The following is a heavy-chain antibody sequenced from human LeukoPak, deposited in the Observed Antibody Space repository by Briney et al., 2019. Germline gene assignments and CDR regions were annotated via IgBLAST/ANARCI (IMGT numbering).Heavy chain of an antibody. CDR1: GGTFISYA. J-gene: IGHJ4*02. D-gene: IGHD2-15*01. Sequence: SVKVSCKASGGTFISYAFSWVRQAPGQGLEWMGGIIPIFGTANYAQKFQGRVTITADESTSTAYMELSSLRSEDTAVYYCARDFCSGGSCYIEFDYWGQGTLVTVSS. V-gene: IGHV1-69*13. CDR3: ARDFCSGGSCYIEFDY. CDR2: IIPIFGTA.